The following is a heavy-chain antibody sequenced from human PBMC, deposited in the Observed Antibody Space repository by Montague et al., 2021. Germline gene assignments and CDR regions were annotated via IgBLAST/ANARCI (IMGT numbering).Heavy chain of an antibody. V-gene: IGHV4-4*02. CDR3: ARHGDDEWQQMAF. J-gene: IGHJ4*02. Sequence: SETLSLTCAVSGDFISSYTWWSWVRQPPGKGLEWIGEIFHSGSANYNPSLRSRITISVDKSKNEFSLHLNSVTPAATAVYYCARHGDDEWQQMAFWGQGTLVVVSS. D-gene: IGHD6-13*01. CDR1: GDFISSYTW. CDR2: IFHSGSA.